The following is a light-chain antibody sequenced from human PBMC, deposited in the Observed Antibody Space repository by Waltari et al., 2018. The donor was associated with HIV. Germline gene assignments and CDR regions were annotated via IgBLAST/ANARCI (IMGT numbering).Light chain of an antibody. Sequence: VMTQSQATLSVSPGERATLSCRASQSVSTNLAWYQQKPGQAPRLLIYGASTRATGLPARFSGSGSGTEFTLTISSLQSEDFAVYYCQQYNNWPPNTFGQGTKLEIK. CDR2: GAS. CDR1: QSVSTN. CDR3: QQYNNWPPNT. J-gene: IGKJ2*01. V-gene: IGKV3-15*01.